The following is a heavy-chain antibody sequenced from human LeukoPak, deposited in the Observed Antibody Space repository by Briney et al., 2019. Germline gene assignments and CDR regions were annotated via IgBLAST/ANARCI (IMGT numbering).Heavy chain of an antibody. J-gene: IGHJ4*02. Sequence: GESLRLSCAASGLSFSAHWMTWVRQAPGKGLEWVANINEDGSLTYYVDSVKGRFTISRDNTKTSLYLQMNSLRAEDTAVYYCASAMRGYDEDYWGQGTLVTVSS. V-gene: IGHV3-7*01. CDR3: ASAMRGYDEDY. D-gene: IGHD5-12*01. CDR1: GLSFSAHW. CDR2: INEDGSLT.